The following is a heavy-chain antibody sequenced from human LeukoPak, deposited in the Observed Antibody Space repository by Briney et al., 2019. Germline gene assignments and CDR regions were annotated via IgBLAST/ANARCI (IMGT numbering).Heavy chain of an antibody. V-gene: IGHV3-21*01. Sequence: GGSLRLSCAASDFTFSSYSVNWVRQAPGRGLEWVSSISSSSSYMYYADSVKGRFTISRDNAKNSLYLQMNSLRAEDTAVYYCAREGYTQYYFDCWGQGTLVTVSS. CDR2: ISSSSSYM. D-gene: IGHD5-18*01. J-gene: IGHJ4*02. CDR1: DFTFSSYS. CDR3: AREGYTQYYFDC.